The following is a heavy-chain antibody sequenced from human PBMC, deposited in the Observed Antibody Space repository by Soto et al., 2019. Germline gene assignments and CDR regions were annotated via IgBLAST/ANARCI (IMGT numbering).Heavy chain of an antibody. V-gene: IGHV3-53*01. Sequence: EVHLVESGGGLIQPGGSLTLSCAASGFTVIDHYMTWVRQAPGKGLECDSVIYCGRGGTTYYADSVKGRFTIYRDTSKNMVSLQMNSLRAEDTAVYYCAKSLGGTPHWGKGTLVIVSS. D-gene: IGHD1-26*01. J-gene: IGHJ4*02. CDR3: AKSLGGTPH. CDR1: GFTVIDHY. CDR2: IYCGRGGTT.